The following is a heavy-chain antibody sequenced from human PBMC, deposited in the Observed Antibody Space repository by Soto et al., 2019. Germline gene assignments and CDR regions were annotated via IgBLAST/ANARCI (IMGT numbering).Heavy chain of an antibody. CDR2: INHSGST. D-gene: IGHD3-10*01. Sequence: SETLSLTCAVYGGSFSGYYWSWIRQPPGKGLEWIGEINHSGSTNYNPSLKSRVTISVDTSKNQFSLKLSSVTAADTAVYYCARRRHYYGSGSYANDYWGQGTLVTVS. CDR3: ARRRHYYGSGSYANDY. J-gene: IGHJ4*02. V-gene: IGHV4-34*01. CDR1: GGSFSGYY.